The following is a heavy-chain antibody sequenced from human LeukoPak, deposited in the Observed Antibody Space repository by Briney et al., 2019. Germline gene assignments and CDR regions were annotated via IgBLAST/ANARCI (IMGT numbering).Heavy chain of an antibody. D-gene: IGHD2-15*01. Sequence: PSETLSLTCTVSGGSISSYYWSWIRQPPGKGLEWIGYIYYSGSTYYNPSLKSRVTISVDRSKNQFSLKLSSVTAADTAVYYCAREDEDTNSVDVWGQGTTVTVSS. CDR1: GGSISSYY. CDR3: AREDEDTNSVDV. CDR2: IYYSGST. J-gene: IGHJ6*02. V-gene: IGHV4-59*12.